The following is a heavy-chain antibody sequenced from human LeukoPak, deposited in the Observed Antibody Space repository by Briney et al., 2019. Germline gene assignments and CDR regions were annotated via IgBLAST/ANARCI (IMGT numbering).Heavy chain of an antibody. V-gene: IGHV1-2*02. J-gene: IGHJ5*02. D-gene: IGHD6-25*01. CDR3: AREFITASGNWFDP. CDR2: INPNSGGT. Sequence: ASVKVSCKASGYTFTGYYMHWVRQAPGQGLEWMGWINPNSGGTNYARKFQGRVTMTRDTSISTAYMELSRLRSDDTAVYYCAREFITASGNWFDPWGQGTLVTVSS. CDR1: GYTFTGYY.